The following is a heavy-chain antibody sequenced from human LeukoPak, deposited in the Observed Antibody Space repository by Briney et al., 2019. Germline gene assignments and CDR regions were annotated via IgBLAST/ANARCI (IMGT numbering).Heavy chain of an antibody. CDR1: GFSLSTTKMC. J-gene: IGHJ4*02. Sequence: ESGPTLVNPTQTLTLTCTFSGFSLSTTKMCVNWIRQPPGKALEWLARVDWDDDKYYSTSLKTRLTISKDTSKNQVVLTMTNMDPVDTARYYCARIVAGPDYFDYWGQGTLVTVSS. D-gene: IGHD2-21*01. CDR2: VDWDDDK. CDR3: ARIVAGPDYFDY. V-gene: IGHV2-70*11.